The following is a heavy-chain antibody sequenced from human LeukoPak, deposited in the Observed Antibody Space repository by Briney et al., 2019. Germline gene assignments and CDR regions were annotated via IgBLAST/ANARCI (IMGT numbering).Heavy chain of an antibody. D-gene: IGHD1-14*01. CDR2: IRYDGSNK. CDR1: GFTFSSYG. Sequence: PGGSLRLSCAASGFTFSSYGMHWVRQAPGKGLEWVAFIRYDGSNKYYADSVKGRFTISRDNSKNTLYLQMNSLRAEDTAVYYCAKDTTPPKPGFDPWGQGTLVTVSS. CDR3: AKDTTPPKPGFDP. J-gene: IGHJ5*02. V-gene: IGHV3-30*02.